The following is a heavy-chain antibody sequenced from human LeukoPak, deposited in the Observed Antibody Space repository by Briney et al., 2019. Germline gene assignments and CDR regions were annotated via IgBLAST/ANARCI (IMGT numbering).Heavy chain of an antibody. CDR2: ISAYNDNT. V-gene: IGHV1-18*01. J-gene: IGHJ3*02. CDR1: GYTFTSYG. D-gene: IGHD2-2*01. CDR3: ARDAGIGIVVVPAAPDAFDI. Sequence: ASVKVSCKASGYTFTSYGISWVRQAPGQGLEWMGWISAYNDNTNYAQKLQGRVTMTTDTSTSTAYMELRSLRSDDTAVYYCARDAGIGIVVVPAAPDAFDIWGQGTMATVSS.